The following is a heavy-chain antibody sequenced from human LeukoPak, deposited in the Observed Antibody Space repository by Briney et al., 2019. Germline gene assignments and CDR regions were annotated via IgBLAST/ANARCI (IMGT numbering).Heavy chain of an antibody. CDR2: ISSSGSTI. D-gene: IGHD3-10*01. V-gene: IGHV3-48*03. CDR1: GFTFSSYE. CDR3: AVHFGELSYFDY. Sequence: GGSLRLSCAASGFTFSSYEMNWVRQAQGNVLDRVSYISSSGSTIYYADSVKGRFTISRDNAKNSLYLQMNSLRAEDTAVYYCAVHFGELSYFDYWGQGTLVTVSS. J-gene: IGHJ4*02.